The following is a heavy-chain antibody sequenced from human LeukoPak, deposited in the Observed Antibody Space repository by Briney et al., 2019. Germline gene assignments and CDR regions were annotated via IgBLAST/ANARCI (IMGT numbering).Heavy chain of an antibody. Sequence: WGSLRLSCAASGLTFSSYWMTWVRQAPGNGVEWVANIKEDGSEEHYVDSVKGRFTISRDNARNSLYLQMNSLRAEDTAVYYCARDPRAAAHFDYWGQGTLVTVSS. V-gene: IGHV3-7*04. J-gene: IGHJ4*02. CDR1: GLTFSSYW. CDR3: ARDPRAAAHFDY. D-gene: IGHD6-13*01. CDR2: IKEDGSEE.